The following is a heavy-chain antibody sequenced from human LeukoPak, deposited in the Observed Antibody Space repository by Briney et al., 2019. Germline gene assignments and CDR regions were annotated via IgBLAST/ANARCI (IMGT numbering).Heavy chain of an antibody. CDR2: IYYSGST. D-gene: IGHD6-13*01. CDR3: ARSGRGNSRNYFDY. CDR1: GGSISSYY. V-gene: IGHV4-59*01. J-gene: IGHJ4*02. Sequence: KASETLSLTCTVSGGSISSYYWSWIRQPPGKGLEWIGYIYYSGSTNYNPSLKSRVTISVDTSKNQFSLKLSSVTAADTAVYYCARSGRGNSRNYFDYWGQGTLVTVSS.